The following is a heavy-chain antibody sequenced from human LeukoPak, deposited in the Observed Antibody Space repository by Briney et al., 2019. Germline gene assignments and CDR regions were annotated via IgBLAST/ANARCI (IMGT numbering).Heavy chain of an antibody. CDR2: IYYSGST. J-gene: IGHJ4*02. Sequence: SETLSLTCTVSGGSISSYYWSWIRQPPGKGLEWIGYIYYSGSTNYNPSLKSRVTISVDTSKNQFSLNLSSVTAADTAVYYCARAASIVSPWYFDYWGQGTLVTVSS. D-gene: IGHD3-16*02. CDR1: GGSISSYY. V-gene: IGHV4-59*12. CDR3: ARAASIVSPWYFDY.